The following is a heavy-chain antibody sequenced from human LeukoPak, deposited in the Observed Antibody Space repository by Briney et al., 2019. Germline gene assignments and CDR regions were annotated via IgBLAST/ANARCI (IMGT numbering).Heavy chain of an antibody. CDR3: ASPAMYSYGFFDY. CDR1: GDTFSSYT. CDR2: IIPILGIA. D-gene: IGHD5-18*01. Sequence: SAEVSCKAPGDTFSSYTISWVRQAPGQWLEWMGRIIPILGIANYAQKFQGRVTITADKSTSTAYMELSSLRSEDTAVYYCASPAMYSYGFFDYWGQGTLVTVSS. J-gene: IGHJ4*02. V-gene: IGHV1-69*02.